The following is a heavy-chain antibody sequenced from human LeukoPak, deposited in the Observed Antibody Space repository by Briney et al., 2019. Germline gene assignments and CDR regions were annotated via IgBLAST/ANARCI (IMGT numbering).Heavy chain of an antibody. CDR1: GYSISSGYY. CDR2: IYHSGST. CDR3: ARPRGKYSSTDWYFDL. J-gene: IGHJ2*01. Sequence: PSETLSLTCAVSGYSISSGYYWGWIRQPPGKGLEWIGSIYHSGSTYYNPSLKSRVTISVDTSKNQFSLKLSSVTAADTAVHYCARPRGKYSSTDWYFDLWGRGTLVTVSS. D-gene: IGHD6-13*01. V-gene: IGHV4-38-2*01.